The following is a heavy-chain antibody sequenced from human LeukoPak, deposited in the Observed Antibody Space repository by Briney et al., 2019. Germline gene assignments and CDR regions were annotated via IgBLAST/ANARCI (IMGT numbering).Heavy chain of an antibody. CDR3: AKPTIFGVVHGMDV. CDR2: ISGSGGNT. Sequence: GGSLRLSCAASGFTFSSYAMTWVRQAPGKGLECVSVISGSGGNTYYADSVKGRFTISRDNSKNTLYLQMNSLRAEDTAVYYCAKPTIFGVVHGMDVWGQGTTVTVSS. CDR1: GFTFSSYA. V-gene: IGHV3-23*01. J-gene: IGHJ6*02. D-gene: IGHD3-3*01.